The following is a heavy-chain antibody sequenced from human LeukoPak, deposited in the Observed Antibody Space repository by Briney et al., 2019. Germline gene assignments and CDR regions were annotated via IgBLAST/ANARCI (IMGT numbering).Heavy chain of an antibody. CDR3: ARKGAEYSISPRLNAWFDP. J-gene: IGHJ5*02. CDR2: INPNTGGT. D-gene: IGHD4-4*01. Sequence: GASVKVSCTASGYNFTGNHIHWMRQAPGQRLEWMGWINPNTGGTKYALEFQGRVTMTRDTDINTVYVEVTGLTSDDSAVYFCARKGAEYSISPRLNAWFDPWGQGTLVTVSS. CDR1: GYNFTGNH. V-gene: IGHV1-2*02.